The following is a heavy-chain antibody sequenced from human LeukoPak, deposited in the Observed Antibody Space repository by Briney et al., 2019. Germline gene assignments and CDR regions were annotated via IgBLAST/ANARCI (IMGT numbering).Heavy chain of an antibody. J-gene: IGHJ4*02. CDR1: GFTFSSYW. CDR3: ARVSGSPPPLFDY. V-gene: IGHV3-7*01. D-gene: IGHD1-26*01. Sequence: PGGSLRLSCAASGFTFSSYWMSWVRQAPGKGLEWVANIKQDGSEKYYVDSVKGRFAISRDNAKNSLYLQMNSLRAEDTAVYYCARVSGSPPPLFDYWGQGTLVTVSS. CDR2: IKQDGSEK.